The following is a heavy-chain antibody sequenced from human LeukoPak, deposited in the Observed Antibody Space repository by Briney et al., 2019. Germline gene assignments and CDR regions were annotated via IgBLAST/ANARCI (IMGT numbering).Heavy chain of an antibody. V-gene: IGHV3-21*01. Sequence: GGSLRLSCTVSGFTFSSYTMNWVRQAPGKGLEWVSTISTSSSYKYFADSVKGRFTISRDNAKNSLYLQMNSLRAEDTAVYYCARDLEDYNNYGEMAIWGQGTLVTVSS. D-gene: IGHD4-11*01. CDR2: ISTSSSYK. CDR1: GFTFSSYT. CDR3: ARDLEDYNNYGEMAI. J-gene: IGHJ4*02.